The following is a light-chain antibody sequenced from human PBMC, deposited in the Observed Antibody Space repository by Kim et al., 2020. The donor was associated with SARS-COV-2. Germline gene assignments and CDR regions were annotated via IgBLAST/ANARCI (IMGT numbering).Light chain of an antibody. V-gene: IGLV3-21*04. J-gene: IGLJ2*01. Sequence: APGKTARITCGGNNIGSKSVHWYQQKPGQAPVLVIYYDSDRPSGIPERFSGSNSGNTATLTISRVEAGYEADYYCQVWDSSSDHVVFGGGTKLTVL. CDR3: QVWDSSSDHVV. CDR2: YDS. CDR1: NIGSKS.